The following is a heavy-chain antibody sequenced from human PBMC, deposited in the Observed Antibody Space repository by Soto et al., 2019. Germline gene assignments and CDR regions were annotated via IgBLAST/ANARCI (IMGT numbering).Heavy chain of an antibody. Sequence: GGSLRLSCAASGFTFTSFAMGWVRQAPGKGLEWVSVINDSGDSTYYADSVKGRFTISRDNSKNTLYLQMNSLRAEDTAIYYCAKDATRSSGWYHFDYWGQGALVTVSS. D-gene: IGHD6-19*01. CDR3: AKDATRSSGWYHFDY. J-gene: IGHJ4*02. CDR2: INDSGDST. V-gene: IGHV3-23*01. CDR1: GFTFTSFA.